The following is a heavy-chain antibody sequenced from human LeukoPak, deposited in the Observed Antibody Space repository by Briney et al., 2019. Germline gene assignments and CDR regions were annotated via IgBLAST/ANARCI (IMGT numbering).Heavy chain of an antibody. Sequence: SETLSLTCAVSGDSISSGGYSWTWIRQTPGNGLEWIAYIHDSGRAYYHPSLKSRLSISIDTSKHQFSLKLNSVTAADTAVYYCARVVAAAGNNWFDPWGQGTLVTVSS. CDR1: GDSISSGGYS. CDR3: ARVVAAAGNNWFDP. D-gene: IGHD6-13*01. V-gene: IGHV4-30-4*07. CDR2: IHDSGRA. J-gene: IGHJ5*02.